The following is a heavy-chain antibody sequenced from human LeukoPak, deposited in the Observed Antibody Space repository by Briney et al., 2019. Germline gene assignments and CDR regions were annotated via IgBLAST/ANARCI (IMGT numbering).Heavy chain of an antibody. CDR3: ASESKPWRYFDY. CDR2: INPSGGST. D-gene: IGHD6-19*01. V-gene: IGHV1-46*01. Sequence: GASVKVSCKASGYTFTSYDINWVRQATGQGLEWMGIINPSGGSTSYAQKFQGRVTMTRDMSTSTVYMELSSLRSEDTAVYYCASESKPWRYFDYWGQGTLVTVSS. CDR1: GYTFTSYD. J-gene: IGHJ4*02.